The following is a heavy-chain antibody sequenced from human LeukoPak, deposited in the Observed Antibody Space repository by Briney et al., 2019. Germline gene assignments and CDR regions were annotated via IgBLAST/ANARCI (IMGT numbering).Heavy chain of an antibody. CDR2: ISSTGGST. CDR3: AKLMEGAIYYYYGMDV. V-gene: IGHV3-23*01. J-gene: IGHJ6*02. CDR1: GFTFSSYA. Sequence: PGGSLRLSCAGSGFTFSSYAMSWVRQAPGKGLEWVSVISSTGGSTFYADSVKGRFTISRDNAKNSLYLQMNSLRAEDTAVYYCAKLMEGAIYYYYGMDVWGQGTTVTVSS. D-gene: IGHD2-2*02.